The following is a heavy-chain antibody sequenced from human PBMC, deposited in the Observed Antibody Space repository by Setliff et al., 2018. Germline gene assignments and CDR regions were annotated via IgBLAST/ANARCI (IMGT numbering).Heavy chain of an antibody. J-gene: IGHJ5*02. CDR2: INTNTGNP. Sequence: ASVKVSCKASGYTFTSYDINWMRQAPGQGLEWMGWINTNTGNPTYAQGFTGRFVFSLDTSVSTAYLQISSLKAEDTAVYYCARGPLHYDFWSGYYTVSWFDPWGQGTLVTVSS. CDR3: ARGPLHYDFWSGYYTVSWFDP. V-gene: IGHV7-4-1*02. D-gene: IGHD3-3*01. CDR1: GYTFTSYD.